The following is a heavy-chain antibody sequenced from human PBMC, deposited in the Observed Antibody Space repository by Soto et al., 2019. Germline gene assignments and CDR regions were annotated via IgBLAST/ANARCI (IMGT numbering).Heavy chain of an antibody. V-gene: IGHV4-59*11. CDR1: GGSISSHY. J-gene: IGHJ6*02. D-gene: IGHD1-26*01. Sequence: SETLSLTCTVSGGSISSHYCSWVRQAPWKGLEWIGHIYYRGITSYNPYLRSRSTIYVDTSKNQFSLKMNSVTTADTDVYYCARDGREAYGMDVVGQGTKV. CDR2: IYYRGIT. CDR3: ARDGREAYGMDV.